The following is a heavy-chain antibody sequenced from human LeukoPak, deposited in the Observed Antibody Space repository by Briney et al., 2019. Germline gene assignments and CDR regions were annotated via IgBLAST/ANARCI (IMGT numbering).Heavy chain of an antibody. CDR3: ARGGWLVRSWFDP. D-gene: IGHD6-19*01. Sequence: SETLSLTCTVSGGSISSYYWSWIRQPPGKGLEWIGYIYYSGSTNYNPSLKSRVTISVDTSKNQFSLKLSSVTAADTAVNYCARGGWLVRSWFDPWGQGTLVTVSS. V-gene: IGHV4-59*01. J-gene: IGHJ5*02. CDR2: IYYSGST. CDR1: GGSISSYY.